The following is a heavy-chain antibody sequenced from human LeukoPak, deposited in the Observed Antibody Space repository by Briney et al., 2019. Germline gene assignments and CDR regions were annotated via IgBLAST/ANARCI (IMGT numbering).Heavy chain of an antibody. V-gene: IGHV4-59*01. Sequence: PETLSLTCTVSGDSISDYYWSWIRQPPGKGLEWIGYIHYSGSTNYSPSLKGRVTISVDTSKRQFSLNLTSVTAADTAVYYCARDLGYYGPRYGMDVWGQGTTVTVSS. J-gene: IGHJ6*02. CDR2: IHYSGST. CDR1: GDSISDYY. D-gene: IGHD3-10*01. CDR3: ARDLGYYGPRYGMDV.